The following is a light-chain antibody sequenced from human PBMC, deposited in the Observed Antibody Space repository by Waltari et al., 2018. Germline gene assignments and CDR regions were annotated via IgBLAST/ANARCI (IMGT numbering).Light chain of an antibody. Sequence: SSELIQDPAVSVALGQTVRITCQGDSLRTYYANWYQQKPGQAPVLVIYGKNNRPSGIPDRLSAPSSGNTASLTIAGAQAEDEADYYCNSRDSSGNPYVFGSGTKVTVL. CDR1: SLRTYY. CDR3: NSRDSSGNPYV. J-gene: IGLJ1*01. CDR2: GKN. V-gene: IGLV3-19*01.